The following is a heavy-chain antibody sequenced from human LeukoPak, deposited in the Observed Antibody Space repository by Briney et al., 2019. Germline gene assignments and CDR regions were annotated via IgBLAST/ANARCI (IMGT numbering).Heavy chain of an antibody. CDR2: IYYSGST. V-gene: IGHV4-30-4*08. J-gene: IGHJ6*03. D-gene: IGHD3-3*01. CDR1: GGSISSGDYY. CDR3: ARSFPIFDMDV. Sequence: SETLSLTCTVSGGSISSGDYYWSWIRQPPGKGLEWIGYIYYSGSTYYNPSLKSRVTISVDTSKYQFSLKLSSVTAADTAVYYRARSFPIFDMDVWGKGTTVTVSS.